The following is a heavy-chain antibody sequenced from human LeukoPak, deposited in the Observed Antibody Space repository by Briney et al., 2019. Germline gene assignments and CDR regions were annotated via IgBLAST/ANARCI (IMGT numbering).Heavy chain of an antibody. V-gene: IGHV1-18*01. J-gene: IGHJ4*02. CDR1: GYTFTSYG. D-gene: IGHD3-22*01. Sequence: ASVKVSCKASGYTFTSYGISWVRQAPGQGLEWMGWISAYNGNTNYAQKLQGRVTMTTDTSTSTAYMELRSLRSDDTAVYYCARVTSSGYYPHSLDYWGQGTLVTVSS. CDR2: ISAYNGNT. CDR3: ARVTSSGYYPHSLDY.